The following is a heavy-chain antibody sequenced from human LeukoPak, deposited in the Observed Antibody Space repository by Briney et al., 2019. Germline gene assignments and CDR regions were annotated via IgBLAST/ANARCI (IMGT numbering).Heavy chain of an antibody. D-gene: IGHD3-22*01. CDR3: ATDLNYYDSSGPKPSNWFDP. Sequence: ASVKVSCKVSGYTLTELSMHWVRQAPGKGLEWMGGSDPEDGETIYAQKFQGRVTMTEDTSTDTAYMELSSLRSEDTAVYYCATDLNYYDSSGPKPSNWFDPWGQGTLVTVSS. CDR2: SDPEDGET. J-gene: IGHJ5*02. V-gene: IGHV1-24*01. CDR1: GYTLTELS.